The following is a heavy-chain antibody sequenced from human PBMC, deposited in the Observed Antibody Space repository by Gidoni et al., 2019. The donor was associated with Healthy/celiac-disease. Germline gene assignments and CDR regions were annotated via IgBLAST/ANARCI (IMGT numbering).Heavy chain of an antibody. CDR3: ARGWFGEFDY. J-gene: IGHJ4*02. CDR1: GASVSSGSYY. V-gene: IGHV4-61*01. Sequence: QVQLQESGPGLVKPSETLSLTCTVSGASVSSGSYYWSWIRQPPGKGLEWIGYIYYSGSTNYNPSLKSRVTISVDTSKNQFSLKLSSVTAADTAVYYCARGWFGEFDYWGQGTLVTVSS. CDR2: IYYSGST. D-gene: IGHD3-10*01.